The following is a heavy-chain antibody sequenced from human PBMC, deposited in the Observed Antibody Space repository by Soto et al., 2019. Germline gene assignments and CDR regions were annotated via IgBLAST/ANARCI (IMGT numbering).Heavy chain of an antibody. D-gene: IGHD3-16*01. CDR2: VSADGSRQ. Sequence: QVQLVESGGGAAQPGTSLTLSCAASGFSFGAYGMHWVRQAPGKGLEWVAVVSADGSRQLYADSVRGRFTISRDNSKNTLHLQMNSLRSDDTAMYYCAKVSVGYVDPNLGLAEAYWGQGARVTVSS. V-gene: IGHV3-30*18. J-gene: IGHJ4*02. CDR1: GFSFGAYG. CDR3: AKVSVGYVDPNLGLAEAY.